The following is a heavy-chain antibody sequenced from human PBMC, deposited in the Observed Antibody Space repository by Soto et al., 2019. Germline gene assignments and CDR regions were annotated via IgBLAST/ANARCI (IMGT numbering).Heavy chain of an antibody. CDR3: ARQIYDSDTGPNFQYYFDS. Sequence: PGASLKISCKGCGYSYAGYWITWERQQPGKGLEWMGRIDPSDSQTYYSPSFRGHVTISATKSITTVFLQWSSLRASDTAMYYCARQIYDSDTGPNFQYYFDSWGQGTPVTVSS. J-gene: IGHJ4*02. CDR1: GYSYAGYW. CDR2: IDPSDSQT. D-gene: IGHD3-22*01. V-gene: IGHV5-10-1*01.